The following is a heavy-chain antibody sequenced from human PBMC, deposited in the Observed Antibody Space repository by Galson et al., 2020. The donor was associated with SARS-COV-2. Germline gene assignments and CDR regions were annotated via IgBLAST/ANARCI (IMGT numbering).Heavy chain of an antibody. D-gene: IGHD2-15*01. J-gene: IGHJ6*03. Sequence: SETLSLTCAVYGGSFRNYYWTWIRQSPEKGLEWLGEINHRGSTNYNPSIKSRVAMSVDVSKNQFSLSLSSVTAADMAVYYCASGAEGRRIIVVAPYYYSYMDVWGSGTTVTVSS. CDR1: GGSFRNYY. V-gene: IGHV4-34*01. CDR3: ASGAEGRRIIVVAPYYYSYMDV. CDR2: INHRGST.